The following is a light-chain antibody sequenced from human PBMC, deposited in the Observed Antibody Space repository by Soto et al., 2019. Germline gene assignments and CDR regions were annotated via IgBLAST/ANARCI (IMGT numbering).Light chain of an antibody. V-gene: IGKV3-15*01. CDR3: QQYKNWIT. CDR2: GAS. Sequence: EILMTQSPATLSVSPGERATLSCRASQSVSSDLAWYRQRPGQAPRLLIFGASTRATGVPARFSGSGSGTEFTLTISSLQSEDFAVYYCQQYKNWITFGQRTRLEIK. J-gene: IGKJ5*01. CDR1: QSVSSD.